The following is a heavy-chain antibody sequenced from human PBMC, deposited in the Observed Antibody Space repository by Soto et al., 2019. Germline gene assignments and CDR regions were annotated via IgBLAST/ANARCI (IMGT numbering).Heavy chain of an antibody. D-gene: IGHD6-19*01. CDR1: GFIFSGSA. CDR2: IGRKAKNYAT. Sequence: EVHLVQSGGGLVQPGGSLKLSCAASGFIFSGSAMHWVRQASGKGLEWVGRIGRKAKNYATEYGASVEGRFTISRDDSKNTTFLLMNSLKSEDTAVYFCVRQWLVVIPLDHWGQGTLVTVSS. CDR3: VRQWLVVIPLDH. V-gene: IGHV3-73*02. J-gene: IGHJ4*02.